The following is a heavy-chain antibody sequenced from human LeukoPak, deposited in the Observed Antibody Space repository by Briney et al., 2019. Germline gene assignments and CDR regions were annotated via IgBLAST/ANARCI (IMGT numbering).Heavy chain of an antibody. J-gene: IGHJ4*02. V-gene: IGHV3-23*01. D-gene: IGHD6-6*01. CDR1: EFTFSNYA. Sequence: SGGSLILSCAASEFTFSNYAMNWVRQAPGKRPEWVSGISSGGGSIYYADSVKGRFTISRDNSKNTLYLQMNSLRAEDTAVYYCAISPLAARPKLDYWGQGTLVTVSS. CDR3: AISPLAARPKLDY. CDR2: ISSGGGSI.